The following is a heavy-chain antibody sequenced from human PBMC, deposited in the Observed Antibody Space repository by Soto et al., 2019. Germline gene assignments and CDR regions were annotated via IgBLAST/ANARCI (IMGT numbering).Heavy chain of an antibody. Sequence: QLQLQESGPGLVKPSETLSLTCTVSGGSISSSSYYWGWIRQPPGKGLEWIGSIYYRGSTYYNPSLLSRVTSTVDTSQNQFSLKLSSVTAADPAVYYCARLLYEGAFDIWGQGTMVTVSS. D-gene: IGHD5-12*01. CDR3: ARLLYEGAFDI. J-gene: IGHJ3*02. V-gene: IGHV4-39*01. CDR2: IYYRGST. CDR1: GGSISSSSYY.